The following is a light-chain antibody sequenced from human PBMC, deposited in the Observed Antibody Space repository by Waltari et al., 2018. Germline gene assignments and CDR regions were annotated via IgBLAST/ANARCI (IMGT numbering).Light chain of an antibody. V-gene: IGLV1-47*01. J-gene: IGLJ3*02. CDR1: SSNIGSNY. Sequence: QSVLTQPPSASGTPGQRVTISCSGSSSNIGSNYVYWYQQLPGTAPKLLIYRSNQRPSGVPDRFSGSQSGTSASLAIRGLRSEDEADYYCAAWDDNLSCGVFGGGTKLTVL. CDR3: AAWDDNLSCGV. CDR2: RSN.